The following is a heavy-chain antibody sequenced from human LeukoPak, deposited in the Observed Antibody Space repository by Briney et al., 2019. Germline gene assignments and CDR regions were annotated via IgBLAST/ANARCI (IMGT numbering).Heavy chain of an antibody. V-gene: IGHV1-46*01. CDR1: GYTFTSYY. CDR2: INPSGGST. CDR3: ARDGVVVAAIPLYYFDY. D-gene: IGHD2-15*01. J-gene: IGHJ4*02. Sequence: EASVKVSCKASGYTFTSYYMHWVRQAPGQGPEWMGIINPSGGSTSYAQKFQGRVTMTRDTSTSTVYMELSSLRSEDTAVYYCARDGVVVAAIPLYYFDYWGQGTLVTVSS.